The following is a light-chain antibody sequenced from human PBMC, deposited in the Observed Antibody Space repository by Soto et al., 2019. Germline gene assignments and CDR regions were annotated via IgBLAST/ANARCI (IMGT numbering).Light chain of an antibody. V-gene: IGKV1-5*03. Sequence: DIQMTQSPSTLSASVGDRVTITCRASQSISSWLAWYQQKPGKDPNLLIYKASSLESGVPSRFSGSGSGTEFTLTINSLQPDDSATYYCQQYSSYSRTFGQGTKVEIK. J-gene: IGKJ1*01. CDR1: QSISSW. CDR3: QQYSSYSRT. CDR2: KAS.